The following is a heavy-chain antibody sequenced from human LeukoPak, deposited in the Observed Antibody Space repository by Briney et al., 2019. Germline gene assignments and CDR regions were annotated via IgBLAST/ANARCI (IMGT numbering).Heavy chain of an antibody. Sequence: SETLSLPCTVSGGSISSYYGSWIRQPPGEAREWIGYIYYSGSTNYNPSLKSRGTISVDTSKNQFSLKLSSLTAADTAVYYGARERDSGLNFDLWGRGTLVTVSS. CDR3: ARERDSGLNFDL. V-gene: IGHV4-59*01. D-gene: IGHD3-22*01. CDR2: IYYSGST. CDR1: GGSISSYY. J-gene: IGHJ2*01.